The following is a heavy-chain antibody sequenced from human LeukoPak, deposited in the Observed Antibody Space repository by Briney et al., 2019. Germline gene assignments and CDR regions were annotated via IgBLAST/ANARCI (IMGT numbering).Heavy chain of an antibody. D-gene: IGHD3-16*02. V-gene: IGHV1-69*05. CDR1: GGTFSSYA. CDR2: IIPIFGTA. Sequence: ASVKVSCKASGGTFSSYAISWVRQAPGQGLEWMGRIIPIFGTANYAQKFQGRVTITTDESTSTAYMELSSLRSEDTAVYYCARGDYDYVWGSYRLDYWGQGTLVTVSS. J-gene: IGHJ4*02. CDR3: ARGDYDYVWGSYRLDY.